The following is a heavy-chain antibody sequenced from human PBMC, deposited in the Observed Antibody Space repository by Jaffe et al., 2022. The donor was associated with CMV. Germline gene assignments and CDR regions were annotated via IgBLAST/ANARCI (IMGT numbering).Heavy chain of an antibody. CDR1: GGSISSSSYY. V-gene: IGHV4-39*01. D-gene: IGHD3-10*01. CDR3: ARQWNGLWFGGNHRGKTRFDP. J-gene: IGHJ5*02. Sequence: QLQLQESGPGLVKPSETLSLTCTVSGGSISSSSYYWGWIRQPPGKGLEWIGSIYYSGSTYYNPSLKSRVTISVDTSKNQFSLKLSSVTAADTAVYYCARQWNGLWFGGNHRGKTRFDPWGQGTLVTVSS. CDR2: IYYSGST.